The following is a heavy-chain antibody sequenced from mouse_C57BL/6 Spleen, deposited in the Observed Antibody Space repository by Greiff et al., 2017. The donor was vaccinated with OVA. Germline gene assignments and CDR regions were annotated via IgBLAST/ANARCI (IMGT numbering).Heavy chain of an antibody. CDR1: GYTFTDYY. V-gene: IGHV1-26*01. Sequence: EVQLQQSGPELVKPGASVKISCKASGYTFTDYYMNWVKQSHGKSLEWIGDINPNNGGTSYNQKFKGKATLTVDKSSSTAYMELRSLTSEDSAVYYCARERGTTVVATWRYYAMDYWGQGTSVTVSS. CDR3: ARERGTTVVATWRYYAMDY. J-gene: IGHJ4*01. CDR2: INPNNGGT. D-gene: IGHD1-1*01.